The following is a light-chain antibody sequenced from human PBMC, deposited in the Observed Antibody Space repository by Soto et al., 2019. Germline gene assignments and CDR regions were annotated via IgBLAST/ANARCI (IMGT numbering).Light chain of an antibody. CDR3: QQFGGSYT. CDR2: AAS. Sequence: IVLTQSPGTLSLSPGERATLSCRASQIVTSRYLAWYQHRPGHAPTLLIYAASNRATGIPDRFSGGGSGTDFTLTISRLEPGDYAVYYCQQFGGSYTFGQGTKLEMK. V-gene: IGKV3-20*01. J-gene: IGKJ2*01. CDR1: QIVTSRY.